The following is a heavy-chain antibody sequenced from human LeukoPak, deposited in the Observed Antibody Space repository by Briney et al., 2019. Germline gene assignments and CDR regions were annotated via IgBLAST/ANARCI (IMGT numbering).Heavy chain of an antibody. D-gene: IGHD6-19*01. J-gene: IGHJ4*02. V-gene: IGHV4-59*08. CDR2: IYYSGST. CDR1: GGSISSYY. CDR3: ARHGSSGYSSGWYGGYFDY. Sequence: SETLSLTCTVSGGSISSYYWSWIRQPPGKGLEWIGYIYYSGSTYYNPSLKSRVTISVDTSKNQFSLKLSSVTAADTAVYYCARHGSSGYSSGWYGGYFDYWGQGTLVTVSS.